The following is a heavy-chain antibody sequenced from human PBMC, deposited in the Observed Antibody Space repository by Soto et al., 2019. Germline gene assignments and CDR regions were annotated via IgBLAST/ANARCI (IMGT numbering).Heavy chain of an antibody. Sequence: EVQLLESGGGLVQPGGSLRLSCAASGFTFSSYSMSWVRQAPGKGLEWVSGFRTGGDDGTTYYADSVKDRFTISRDNSKNTLFLQMNSLRAEDTAIYYCAKKVNSGPGSQYFDYWGQGTLVTVSS. J-gene: IGHJ4*02. V-gene: IGHV3-23*01. CDR3: AKKVNSGPGSQYFDY. CDR2: FRTGGDDGTT. D-gene: IGHD3-10*01. CDR1: GFTFSSYS.